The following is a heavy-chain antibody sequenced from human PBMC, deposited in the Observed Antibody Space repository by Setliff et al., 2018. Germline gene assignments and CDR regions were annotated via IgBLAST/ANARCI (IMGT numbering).Heavy chain of an antibody. V-gene: IGHV1-69*05. J-gene: IGHJ6*03. D-gene: IGHD5-18*01. CDR3: AREGVDTRSSTDYRYYMDV. CDR1: GGSFSSYA. Sequence: WASVKVSCKASGGSFSSYAVNWVRQAPGQGLEWMGGIIPMFGTTNYAREFQGRVTITTDESTNTAYMELSSLRSEDTAMYYCAREGVDTRSSTDYRYYMDVWGKGTTVTVSS. CDR2: IIPMFGTT.